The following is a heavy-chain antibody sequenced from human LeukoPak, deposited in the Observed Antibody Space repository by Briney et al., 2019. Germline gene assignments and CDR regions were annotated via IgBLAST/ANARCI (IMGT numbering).Heavy chain of an antibody. CDR2: SSGSGDST. CDR1: GFTLSTYA. CDR3: ARDRGRYYDSRGFYWGYYFDS. Sequence: GGSLRLSCAASGFTLSTYAANLGREATGKGLECGSTSSGSGDSTYYAESVKGQFTISRDNSKGTLYLQMSSVRVDDTAVYYCARDRGRYYDSRGFYWGYYFDSWGQGILVTVST. D-gene: IGHD3-22*01. V-gene: IGHV3-23*01. J-gene: IGHJ4*02.